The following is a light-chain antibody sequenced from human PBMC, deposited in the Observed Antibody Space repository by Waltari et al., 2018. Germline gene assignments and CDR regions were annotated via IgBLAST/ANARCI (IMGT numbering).Light chain of an antibody. V-gene: IGLV2-8*01. CDR1: ISDVGTYNS. CDR3: CSFAGSNIVV. CDR2: EVT. J-gene: IGLJ2*01. Sequence: QSALTQPPSASGSPGQSVTISCTGTISDVGTYNSVSWYQQHPGKAPKLMIYEVTTRPSGVPDRFSGSKSGNTASLTVSGLQAEDAADYYCCSFAGSNIVVFGGGTKLTVL.